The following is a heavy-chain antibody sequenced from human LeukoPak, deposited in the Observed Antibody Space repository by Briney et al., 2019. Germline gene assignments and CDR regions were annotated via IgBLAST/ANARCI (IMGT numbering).Heavy chain of an antibody. CDR1: GFTFRSYG. CDR2: IAGSGATT. CDR3: AKDSGNWGTNFDY. J-gene: IGHJ4*02. Sequence: PGGSLRLSCAASGFTFRSYGMSWVRQAPGKGPEWVSAIAGSGATTNYADSVKGRFTISRDNSKSTLFLQMNSLRVEDTAVYYCAKDSGNWGTNFDYWGQGSLVTVSS. D-gene: IGHD7-27*01. V-gene: IGHV3-23*01.